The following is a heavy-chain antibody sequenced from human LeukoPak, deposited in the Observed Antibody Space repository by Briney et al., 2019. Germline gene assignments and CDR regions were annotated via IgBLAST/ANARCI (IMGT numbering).Heavy chain of an antibody. CDR2: INPNSGGT. CDR1: GYTFTGYY. V-gene: IGHV1-2*02. J-gene: IGHJ4*02. CDR3: ARAFFFGGSYSFGY. Sequence: ASVKVSCKASGYTFTGYYIHWVRQAPGQGLEWMGWINPNSGGTNYAQKFQGRVTMTRDTSISTAFMELSRLRSDDTAVYYCARAFFFGGSYSFGYWGQGTLATVSS. D-gene: IGHD1-26*01.